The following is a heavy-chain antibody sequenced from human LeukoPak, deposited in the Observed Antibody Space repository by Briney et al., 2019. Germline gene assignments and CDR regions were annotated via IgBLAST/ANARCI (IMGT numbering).Heavy chain of an antibody. CDR1: GGSISSSSYY. J-gene: IGHJ4*02. Sequence: KPSETLSLTCTVSGGSISSSSYYWGWIRQPPGKGLEWIGSIFYSGSTYYNPSLESRVTISVDTSKNQFSLKLSSVTAADTAVYYRARQFYYDSGGSHYWGQGTLVTVSS. D-gene: IGHD3-22*01. V-gene: IGHV4-39*01. CDR3: ARQFYYDSGGSHY. CDR2: IFYSGST.